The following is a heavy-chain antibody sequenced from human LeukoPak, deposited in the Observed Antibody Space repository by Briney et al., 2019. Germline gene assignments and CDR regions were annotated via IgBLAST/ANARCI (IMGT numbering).Heavy chain of an antibody. CDR1: GFTVSNNY. CDR3: ARVGLHDYYYYLDV. CDR2: ISTSGSPK. Sequence: GESLRLSCATTGFTVSNNYMSWVRQAPGKGLEWVSYISTSGSPKYYSDSVKGRFTISRDNAKNSLYLQMNILRAEDTAVYYCARVGLHDYYYYLDVWGKGTTVTVSS. D-gene: IGHD2-15*01. J-gene: IGHJ6*03. V-gene: IGHV3-48*01.